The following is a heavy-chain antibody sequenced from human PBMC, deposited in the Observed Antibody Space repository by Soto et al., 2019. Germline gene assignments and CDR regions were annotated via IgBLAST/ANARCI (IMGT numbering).Heavy chain of an antibody. D-gene: IGHD6-13*01. CDR1: GYTFTSYA. CDR3: ARSVSSSWQSPFFWDY. J-gene: IGHJ4*02. V-gene: IGHV1-3*01. CDR2: INAGNGNT. Sequence: QVQLVQSGAEVKKPGASVKVSCKASGYTFTSYAMHWVRQAPGQRLEWMGWINAGNGNTKYSQKFQGRVTITRDTSASKAYMELSSLRSEDTAVYYCARSVSSSWQSPFFWDYWGQGTLVTVSS.